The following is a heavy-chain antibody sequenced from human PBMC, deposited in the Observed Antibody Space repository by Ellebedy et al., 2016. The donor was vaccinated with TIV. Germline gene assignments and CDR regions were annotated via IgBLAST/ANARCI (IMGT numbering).Heavy chain of an antibody. V-gene: IGHV3-53*01. Sequence: PGGSLRLSCAASGFTFSDYYMSWVRQAPGKGLEWVSVIYSGGSTYYADSVKGRFTIYRDNSKNTLYLQMNSLRAEDTAVYYCVRIMKYQLLGYLGYYYGMDVWGQGTTVTVSS. J-gene: IGHJ6*02. CDR1: GFTFSDYY. D-gene: IGHD2-2*01. CDR3: VRIMKYQLLGYLGYYYGMDV. CDR2: IYSGGST.